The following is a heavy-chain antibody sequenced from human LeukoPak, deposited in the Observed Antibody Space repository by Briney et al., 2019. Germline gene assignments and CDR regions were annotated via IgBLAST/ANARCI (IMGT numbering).Heavy chain of an antibody. Sequence: PGGSLRLSCAASGFTFNSYSLNWVRQAPGKGLEWVSSFSSRSTNTYYADSVKGRFTISRDNAKNALYLQINSLRVEDTAVYYCAKDTPTTGYHLDSWGQGTLVTVSS. CDR2: FSSRSTNT. CDR3: AKDTPTTGYHLDS. CDR1: GFTFNSYS. D-gene: IGHD1-1*01. J-gene: IGHJ4*02. V-gene: IGHV3-21*06.